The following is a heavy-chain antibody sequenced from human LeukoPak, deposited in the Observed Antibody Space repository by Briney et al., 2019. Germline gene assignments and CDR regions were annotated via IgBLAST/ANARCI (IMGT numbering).Heavy chain of an antibody. J-gene: IGHJ6*02. V-gene: IGHV4-59*01. CDR2: IYYSGST. CDR1: GGSISSYY. Sequence: PSETLSLTCTVSGGSISSYYWSWIRQPPGKGLEWIGYIYYSGSTNYNPSLKSRVTISVDTSKNQFSPKLSSVTAADTAVYYCARDTFRRGYSYGYDYYYGMDVWGQGTTVTVSS. D-gene: IGHD5-18*01. CDR3: ARDTFRRGYSYGYDYYYGMDV.